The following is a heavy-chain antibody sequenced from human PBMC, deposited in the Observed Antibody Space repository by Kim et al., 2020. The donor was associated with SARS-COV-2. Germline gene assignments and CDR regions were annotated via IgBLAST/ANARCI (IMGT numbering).Heavy chain of an antibody. CDR1: GFTFSSYA. V-gene: IGHV3-23*01. CDR3: AKDGREVVLMVYALFHGMDV. Sequence: GGSLRLSCAASGFTFSSYAMSWVRQAPGKGLEWVSAISGSGGSTYYADSVKGRFTISRDNSKNTLYLQMNSLRAEDTAVYYCAKDGREVVLMVYALFHGMDVWGQGTTVTVSS. CDR2: ISGSGGST. J-gene: IGHJ6*02. D-gene: IGHD2-8*01.